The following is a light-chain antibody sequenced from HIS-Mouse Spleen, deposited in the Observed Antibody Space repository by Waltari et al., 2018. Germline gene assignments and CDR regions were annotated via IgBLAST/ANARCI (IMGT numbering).Light chain of an antibody. CDR2: DVS. CDR3: CSYAGSYTGV. Sequence: QSALTQPRSVSGSPGQSVPIPCPGTSSDVGGYNYVSWYQQHPGKAPKLMIYDVSKRPSGVPDRFSGSKSGNTASLTISGLQAEDEADYYCCSYAGSYTGVFGTGTKVTVL. V-gene: IGLV2-11*01. CDR1: SSDVGGYNY. J-gene: IGLJ1*01.